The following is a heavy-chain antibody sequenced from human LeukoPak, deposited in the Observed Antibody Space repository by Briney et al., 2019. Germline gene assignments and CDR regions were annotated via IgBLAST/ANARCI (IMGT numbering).Heavy chain of an antibody. J-gene: IGHJ4*02. V-gene: IGHV3-30*18. Sequence: GGSLRLSCAASGFTFSSYGMHWVRQAPGKGLEWVAVMSFDGSNKYYADSVKGRFTISRDNSKNTLYLQMNSLRAEDTAAYYCAKDYSSGWYVPGYWGQGTLVTVSS. CDR2: MSFDGSNK. CDR3: AKDYSSGWYVPGY. D-gene: IGHD6-19*01. CDR1: GFTFSSYG.